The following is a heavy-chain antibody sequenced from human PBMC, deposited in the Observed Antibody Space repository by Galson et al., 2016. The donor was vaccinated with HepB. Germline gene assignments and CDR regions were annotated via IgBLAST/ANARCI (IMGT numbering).Heavy chain of an antibody. CDR3: ASGSGRGYNPIFDC. Sequence: SLRLSCAASGFTFSSYGMHWVRQAPGKGLEWVAVIWYDGSNKYYADSVKGRFTISRDNSKNTLYLQMNSLRAEDTAVYYCASGSGRGYNPIFDCWGQGTLVTVSS. CDR2: IWYDGSNK. CDR1: GFTFSSYG. V-gene: IGHV3-33*01. D-gene: IGHD3-10*01. J-gene: IGHJ4*02.